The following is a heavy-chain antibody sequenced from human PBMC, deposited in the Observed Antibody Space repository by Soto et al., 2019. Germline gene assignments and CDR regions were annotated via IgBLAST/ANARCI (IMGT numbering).Heavy chain of an antibody. CDR3: ARGDGGESGPFGGICY. Sequence: QVQLVQSGAEVKKPGASVKVSCKASGYTFTSYDINWVRQATGQGLEWMGWMNPNSGKTGYAQKFQGRVTMTRNTRITGAHMELCSLRSGDTAAYYIARGDGGESGPFGGICYWGQGTLVTFSS. J-gene: IGHJ4*02. V-gene: IGHV1-8*01. CDR1: GYTFTSYD. D-gene: IGHD3-16*01. CDR2: MNPNSGKT.